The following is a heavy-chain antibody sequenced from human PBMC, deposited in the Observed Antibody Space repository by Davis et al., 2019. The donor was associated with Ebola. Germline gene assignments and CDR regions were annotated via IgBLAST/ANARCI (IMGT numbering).Heavy chain of an antibody. D-gene: IGHD2-8*02. Sequence: PGGSLRLSCAASEFTFSSYGMTWVRQAPGKGLEWVSSISAGGTAPYYADSVKGRFTISRYNSKNRLSLQMDSLRADDTAVYYCAKSFLITGSHMSEFRGVDYWGQGTVVTVSS. CDR2: ISAGGTAP. CDR1: EFTFSSYG. V-gene: IGHV3-23*01. J-gene: IGHJ4*02. CDR3: AKSFLITGSHMSEFRGVDY.